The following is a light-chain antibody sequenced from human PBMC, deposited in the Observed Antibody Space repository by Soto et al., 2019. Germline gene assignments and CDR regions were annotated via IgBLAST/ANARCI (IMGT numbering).Light chain of an antibody. Sequence: EIVVTQSPRTLSLSPGERATLACRASQSVSSTYLAWYQQKPGQAPRLLIYDASSRATGIPDRFSGSGSGTDLTLTISRLEPEDFAVYYCQRYDISPFPFGQWTKLEIK. CDR2: DAS. CDR1: QSVSSTY. V-gene: IGKV3-20*01. J-gene: IGKJ2*01. CDR3: QRYDISPFP.